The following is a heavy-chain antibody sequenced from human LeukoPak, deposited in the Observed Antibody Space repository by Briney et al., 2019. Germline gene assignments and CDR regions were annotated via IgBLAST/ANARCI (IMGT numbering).Heavy chain of an antibody. D-gene: IGHD3-22*01. CDR3: AKDGMYYYDSSGYYNY. CDR1: GFTFSSYA. Sequence: PGGSLRLSCAASGFTFSSYAMSWVRQAPGKGLEWVSAISGSGGSTYYADSVKGRFTISRDNSKNTLYLQMNSLRAEDTAVYHCAKDGMYYYDSSGYYNYWGQGTLVTVSS. CDR2: ISGSGGST. J-gene: IGHJ4*02. V-gene: IGHV3-23*01.